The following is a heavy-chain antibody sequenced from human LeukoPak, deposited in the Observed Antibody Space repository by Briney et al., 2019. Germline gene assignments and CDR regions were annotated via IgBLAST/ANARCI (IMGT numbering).Heavy chain of an antibody. CDR3: ARSPLLYYCSGGSCYSIDY. CDR2: INPNSGGT. V-gene: IGHV1-2*02. CDR1: GYTFTGYY. D-gene: IGHD2-15*01. Sequence: ASVKVSCKASGYTFTGYYMHCVRQAPGQGLEWMGWINPNSGGTNYAQKFQGRVTMTRDTSISTAYMELSRLRSDDTAAYYCARSPLLYYCSGGSCYSIDYWGQGTLVTVSS. J-gene: IGHJ4*02.